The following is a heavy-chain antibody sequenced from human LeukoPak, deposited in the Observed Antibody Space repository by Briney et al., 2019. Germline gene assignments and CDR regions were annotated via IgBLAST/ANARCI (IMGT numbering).Heavy chain of an antibody. V-gene: IGHV4-59*02. CDR2: VYYSGSA. J-gene: IGHJ6*02. CDR3: ARDGSNWSNDYYHGVDV. D-gene: IGHD4-11*01. CDR1: GDSVTTYY. Sequence: SETLSLTCTVSGDSVTTYYRSWIRQPPGKGLEWLGYVYYSGSATYNPSLKSRVTISVDTSKNQFSLRLSSVTAADTAVYYCARDGSNWSNDYYHGVDVWGQGTTVTVSS.